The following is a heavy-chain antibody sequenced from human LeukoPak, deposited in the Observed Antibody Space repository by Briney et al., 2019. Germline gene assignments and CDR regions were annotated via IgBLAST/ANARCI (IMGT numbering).Heavy chain of an antibody. CDR3: ARASGYCSSTSCPDIDY. D-gene: IGHD2-2*01. J-gene: IGHJ4*02. CDR1: GYAFIGYY. Sequence: ASVKVPCKASGYAFIGYYMHWVRQAPGQGLEWMGWINPNSGDTNYAQKFQGRVTLTRDTSIRTAYMEVNRLRSDDTAVYYCARASGYCSSTSCPDIDYWGQGTLVTVSS. CDR2: INPNSGDT. V-gene: IGHV1-2*02.